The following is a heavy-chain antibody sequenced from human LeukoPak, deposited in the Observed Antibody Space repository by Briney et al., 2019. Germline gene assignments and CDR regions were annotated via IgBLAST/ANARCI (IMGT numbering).Heavy chain of an antibody. Sequence: WGSLRLSCAASGFTFSSYGMHWVRQAPGKGLEWVSVISSDGSNKYYADSVKGRFTISRDNTKNTLYLQMNSLRAEDTAVFYCANENYYDSSGYLDNWGQGTLVTVSS. CDR3: ANENYYDSSGYLDN. CDR2: ISSDGSNK. D-gene: IGHD3-22*01. J-gene: IGHJ4*02. V-gene: IGHV3-30*18. CDR1: GFTFSSYG.